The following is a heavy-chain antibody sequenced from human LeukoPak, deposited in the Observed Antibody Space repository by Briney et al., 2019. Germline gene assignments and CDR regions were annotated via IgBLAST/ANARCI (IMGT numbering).Heavy chain of an antibody. J-gene: IGHJ2*01. D-gene: IGHD3-10*01. V-gene: IGHV3-9*01. CDR3: AKGFGSGTRWYFDV. Sequence: PAGGSLRLSCTAAGFAFDDYAMHWVRQTPGKCLEWGSGLSGNSDNIAYAESVKGRFTISRDNANNSLHLRMNNLRPEDTALYFCAKGFGSGTRWYFDVWGRGTLVSVSS. CDR2: LSGNSDNI. CDR1: GFAFDDYA.